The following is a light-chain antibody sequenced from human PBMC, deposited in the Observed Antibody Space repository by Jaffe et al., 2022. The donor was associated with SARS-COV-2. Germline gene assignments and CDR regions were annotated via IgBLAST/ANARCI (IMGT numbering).Light chain of an antibody. CDR1: QSISSW. CDR2: KAS. J-gene: IGKJ2*01. Sequence: DIQMTQSPSTLSASVGDRVTITCRASQSISSWLAWYQQKPGKAPKLLIYKASILESGVTSRFSGSGSGTEFTLTISSLQPDDLATYYCQQYDSYLYTFGQGTKLQIK. CDR3: QQYDSYLYT. V-gene: IGKV1-5*03.